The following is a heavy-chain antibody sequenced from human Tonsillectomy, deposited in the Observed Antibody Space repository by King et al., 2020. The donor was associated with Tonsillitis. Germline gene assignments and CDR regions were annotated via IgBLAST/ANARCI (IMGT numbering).Heavy chain of an antibody. CDR1: GGSISNHY. CDR3: ARGGWSRDY. J-gene: IGHJ4*02. CDR2: VYYTGTT. V-gene: IGHV4-59*11. Sequence: QLQESGPGLVKPSETLSLTCTVSGGSISNHYWSWIRQPPGEGLEWIGYVYYTGTTHYNPSLKSRVTISVDTSKNQFSLRLSSVTAADTAVYYCARGGWSRDYWGQGILVTVSS. D-gene: IGHD6-19*01.